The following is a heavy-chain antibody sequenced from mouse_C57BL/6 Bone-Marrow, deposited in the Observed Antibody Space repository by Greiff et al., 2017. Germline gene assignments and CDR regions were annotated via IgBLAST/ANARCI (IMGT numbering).Heavy chain of an antibody. CDR1: GYTFTSYW. CDR2: IYPGSGST. D-gene: IGHD2-5*01. Sequence: VQLQQPGAELVKPGASVKMSCKASGYTFTSYWITWVKQRPGQGLEWIGDIYPGSGSTNYNEKFKSKATLTVDTSSSTAYMQLSSLTSEDSAVYYCARESDYSNYAWFAYWGQGTLVTVSA. CDR3: ARESDYSNYAWFAY. V-gene: IGHV1-55*01. J-gene: IGHJ3*01.